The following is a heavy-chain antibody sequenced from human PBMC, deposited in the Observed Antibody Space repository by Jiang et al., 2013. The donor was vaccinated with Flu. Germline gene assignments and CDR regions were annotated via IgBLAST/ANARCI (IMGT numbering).Heavy chain of an antibody. CDR2: ISYDGSNK. J-gene: IGHJ4*02. V-gene: IGHV3-30*18. CDR3: AKDQYYDFGVVIIVVYYFDY. D-gene: IGHD3-3*01. Sequence: APGKGLEWVAVISYDGSNKYYADSVKGRFTISRDNSKNTLYLQMNSLRAEDTAVYYCAKDQYYDFGVVIIVVYYFDYWGPGNPGHRLL.